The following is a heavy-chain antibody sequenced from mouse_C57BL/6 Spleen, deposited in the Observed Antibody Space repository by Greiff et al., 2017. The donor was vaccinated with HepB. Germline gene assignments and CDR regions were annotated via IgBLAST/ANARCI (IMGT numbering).Heavy chain of an antibody. V-gene: IGHV1-55*01. CDR3: ARFPPFYYYGSSRDWYAMDY. Sequence: QVQLQQPGAELVKPGASVKMSCKASGYTFTSYWITWVKQRPGQGLEWIGDIYPGSGSTNYNEKFKSKATLTVDTSSSTAYMQLSSLTSEDSAVYYCARFPPFYYYGSSRDWYAMDYWGQGTSVTVSS. J-gene: IGHJ4*01. D-gene: IGHD1-1*01. CDR2: IYPGSGST. CDR1: GYTFTSYW.